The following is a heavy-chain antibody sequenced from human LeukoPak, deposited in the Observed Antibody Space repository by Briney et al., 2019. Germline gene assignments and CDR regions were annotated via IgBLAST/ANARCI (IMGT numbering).Heavy chain of an antibody. V-gene: IGHV1-18*01. CDR3: ARDYDSSGSPHGWFDP. D-gene: IGHD3-22*01. CDR1: GYTFTTTY. J-gene: IGHJ5*02. Sequence: GASVKVCRKTSGYTFTTTYINWVRQAPGQGLEWMGWVSAYNGKTSYAQKFQGRVTMTRDTSISTAYMKLSRLRSDDTAVYYCARDYDSSGSPHGWFDPWGQRTLVTVSS. CDR2: VSAYNGKT.